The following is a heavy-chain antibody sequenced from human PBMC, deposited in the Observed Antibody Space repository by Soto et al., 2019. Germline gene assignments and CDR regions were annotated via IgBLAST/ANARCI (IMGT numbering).Heavy chain of an antibody. V-gene: IGHV4-59*01. J-gene: IGHJ6*02. CDR1: GGSISSYY. CDR2: IYYSGST. Sequence: SETLSLTCTVSGGSISSYYWSWIRQPPGKGLEWIGYIYYSGSTNYNPSLKSRVTISVDTSKNQFSLKLSSVTAADTAVYYCARDVGYYDILTGYNYYGMDVWGQGTTVTVSS. CDR3: ARDVGYYDILTGYNYYGMDV. D-gene: IGHD3-9*01.